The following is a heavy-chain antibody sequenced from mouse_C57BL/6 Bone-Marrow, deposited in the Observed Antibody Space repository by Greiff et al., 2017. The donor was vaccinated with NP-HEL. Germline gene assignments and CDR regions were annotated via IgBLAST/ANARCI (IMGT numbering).Heavy chain of an antibody. V-gene: IGHV1-55*01. CDR2: IYPGSGST. CDR3: ARRPMITTLHYYAMDY. Sequence: QVQLQQPGAELVKPGASVKMSCKASGYTFTSYWITWVKQRPGQGLEWIGDIYPGSGSTNYNEKFKSKATLTVDTSSSTAYMQLSSLTSEDSAVYYCARRPMITTLHYYAMDYWGQGTSVTVSS. J-gene: IGHJ4*01. CDR1: GYTFTSYW. D-gene: IGHD2-4*01.